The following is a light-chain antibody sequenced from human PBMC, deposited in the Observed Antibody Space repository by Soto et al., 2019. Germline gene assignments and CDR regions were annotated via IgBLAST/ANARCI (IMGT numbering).Light chain of an antibody. V-gene: IGKV3-20*01. CDR2: GAT. J-gene: IGKJ1*01. CDR3: QQYGSTPLT. Sequence: DIVLTQSPGTLSLSPGERTTLSCRASQSVRSTYLAWYQQRPGQAPRLLIYGATSRATGIPDRFQGRGSGTDFALTISSLEPEGFAVYFCQQYGSTPLTFGQGTKVEIK. CDR1: QSVRSTY.